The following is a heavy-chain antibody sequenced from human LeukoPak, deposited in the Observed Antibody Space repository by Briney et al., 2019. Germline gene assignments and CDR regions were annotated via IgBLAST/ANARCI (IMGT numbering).Heavy chain of an antibody. D-gene: IGHD3-16*01. Sequence: SETLSLTCAVSGATFNDYHWSWIRQAPGKGLEWIGEINHDGNTNYNPTLGSRVTISVGTSKTQFYLRLKSVTAADTALYYCASPGSESYPYVWGSLEHWGQGTPVIVSS. J-gene: IGHJ1*01. CDR1: GATFNDYH. V-gene: IGHV4-34*01. CDR2: INHDGNT. CDR3: ASPGSESYPYVWGSLEH.